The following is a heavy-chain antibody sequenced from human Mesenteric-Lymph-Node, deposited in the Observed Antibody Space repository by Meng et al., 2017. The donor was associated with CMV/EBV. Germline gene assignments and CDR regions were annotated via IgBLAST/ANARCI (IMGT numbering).Heavy chain of an antibody. Sequence: SCKASGGTFDSHAIAWVRQGPRQGLEWMGRIIPVIGTGNYAQKFQGRVTITADKSTSTVYMELYSLTSEDTAVYYCARGRDSSGFHFDYWGQGTLVT. J-gene: IGHJ4*02. CDR1: GGTFDSHA. D-gene: IGHD3-22*01. CDR2: IIPVIGTG. V-gene: IGHV1-69*04. CDR3: ARGRDSSGFHFDY.